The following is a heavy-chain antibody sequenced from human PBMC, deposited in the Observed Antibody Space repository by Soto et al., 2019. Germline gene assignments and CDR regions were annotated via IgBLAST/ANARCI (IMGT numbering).Heavy chain of an antibody. Sequence: EVQLVESGGGLVKPGGSLRLSCATSGFTFSNSNIKWVRQAPGKGLEWVSSITGTSTYIFYADSLKGRFIISSDNAKNSVYLQMNSLRAEDTAVYYCATWTRVGGGHGFDMWGQGTLVTVSS. J-gene: IGHJ3*02. CDR1: GFTFSNSN. D-gene: IGHD2-15*01. CDR3: ATWTRVGGGHGFDM. V-gene: IGHV3-21*01. CDR2: ITGTSTYI.